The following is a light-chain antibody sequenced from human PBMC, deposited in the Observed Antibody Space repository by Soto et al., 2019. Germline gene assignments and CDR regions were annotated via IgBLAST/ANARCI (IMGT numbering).Light chain of an antibody. CDR2: WAS. CDR1: QSVLSNSDNKNY. Sequence: VMTQSPDSLAVSLGERATINCRSSQSVLSNSDNKNYLAWFQQKPGQPPKLLFYWASTRESGVPDRFSGSGSATDFTLTISSLQAEDVAVYYCQQYHSDPITFGQGTRLDIK. CDR3: QQYHSDPIT. J-gene: IGKJ5*01. V-gene: IGKV4-1*01.